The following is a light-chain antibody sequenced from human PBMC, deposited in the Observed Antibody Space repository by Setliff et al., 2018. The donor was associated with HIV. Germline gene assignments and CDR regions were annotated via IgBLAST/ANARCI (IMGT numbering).Light chain of an antibody. V-gene: IGLV2-14*03. CDR1: SSDIGAYDY. J-gene: IGLJ3*02. CDR2: DVS. Sequence: QSALAQPASVSVSPGQPITISCTGTSSDIGAYDYVSWYQQHPGKAPKLIIYDVSSRPSGVSYRFSGSKSDNTASLTISGLQAEDEADYYCYSSTTSSTWVFGGGTK. CDR3: YSSTTSSTWV.